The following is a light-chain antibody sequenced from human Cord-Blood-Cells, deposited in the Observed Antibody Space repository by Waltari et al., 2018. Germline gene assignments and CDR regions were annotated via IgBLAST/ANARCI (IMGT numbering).Light chain of an antibody. J-gene: IGLJ2*01. V-gene: IGLV2-14*01. CDR3: SSYTSSSTLVV. Sequence: QSALTQPASVSGSPGQSITISCTGTSSDVGGHNYVPWYQQHPGKAPKLMIYDVSNRPSGVSKRFSGSKSGNTASLTISGLQAEDEADYYCSSYTSSSTLVVFGGGTKLTVL. CDR2: DVS. CDR1: SSDVGGHNY.